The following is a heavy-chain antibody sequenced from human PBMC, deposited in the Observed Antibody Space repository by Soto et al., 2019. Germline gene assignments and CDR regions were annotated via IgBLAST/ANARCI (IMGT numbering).Heavy chain of an antibody. CDR1: GGTFSSYA. D-gene: IGHD3-22*01. CDR3: ARGVPSSGYYAPGGN. Sequence: SSVKVSCKASGGTFSSYAISWVRQAPGQGLEWMGGIIPIFGTANYAQKFQGRVTITADESTSTAYMELSSLRSEDTAVYYCARGVPSSGYYAPGGNWGQGTLVTVSS. CDR2: IIPIFGTA. J-gene: IGHJ4*02. V-gene: IGHV1-69*13.